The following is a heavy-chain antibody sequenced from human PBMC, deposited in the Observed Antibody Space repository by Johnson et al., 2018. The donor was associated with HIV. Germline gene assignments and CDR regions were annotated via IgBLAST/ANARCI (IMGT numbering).Heavy chain of an antibody. J-gene: IGHJ3*02. CDR1: GFTFDDYA. CDR3: AKDGDLTGTDAFDI. Sequence: VQLVESGGGLVQPGGSLRLPCAASGFTFDDYAMHWVRQAPGKGLEWVSGISWNSGNIAYGDSVKGRFTIARDNAKNSLYLQMNSLRAEDTALYYCAKDGDLTGTDAFDIWGQGTMVTVSS. CDR2: ISWNSGNI. D-gene: IGHD1/OR15-1a*01. V-gene: IGHV3-9*01.